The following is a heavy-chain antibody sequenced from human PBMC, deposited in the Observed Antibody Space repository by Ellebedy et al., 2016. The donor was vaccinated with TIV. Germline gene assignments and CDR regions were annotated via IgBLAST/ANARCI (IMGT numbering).Heavy chain of an antibody. CDR2: IAYDENSS. CDR1: GFTFSSYV. CDR3: ARGNTGSFHGWFDP. Sequence: PGGSLRLSCAASGFTFSSYVMYWVRQAPGKGLEWVAGIAYDENSSYYADSGKGRFTITRDNSKNTLNLQMSSLRTEDTAVYYCARGNTGSFHGWFDPWGQGTLVTVSS. V-gene: IGHV3-30-3*01. J-gene: IGHJ5*02. D-gene: IGHD1-26*01.